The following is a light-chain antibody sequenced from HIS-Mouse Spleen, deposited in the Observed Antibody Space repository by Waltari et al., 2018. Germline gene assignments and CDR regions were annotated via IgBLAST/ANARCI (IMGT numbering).Light chain of an antibody. CDR2: QDS. J-gene: IGLJ2*01. CDR1: NLGDKY. CDR3: QAWDSSTVV. V-gene: IGLV3-1*01. Sequence: SYELTQPPSVSVSPGQTASITCSGDNLGDKYACWYQQKPGQSPVLVIYQDSKRPSGIPERFSGSNSGNTANLTISGTQAMDEADYYCQAWDSSTVVFGGGTKLTVL.